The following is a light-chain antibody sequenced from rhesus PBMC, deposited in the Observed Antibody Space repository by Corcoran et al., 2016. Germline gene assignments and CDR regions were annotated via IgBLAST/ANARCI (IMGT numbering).Light chain of an antibody. Sequence: DIQMTQSPSSLSASVGDRVTLTCRASQGIDGWVAWYQQKPGKAPKLLVYQASNLQNGVPSRFSGSGYGSDFTLTITSLQPEYFATYYCQHYNSVPRTFGQGTRVDVK. CDR1: QGIDGW. V-gene: IGKV1-21*01. CDR2: QAS. CDR3: QHYNSVPRT. J-gene: IGKJ1*01.